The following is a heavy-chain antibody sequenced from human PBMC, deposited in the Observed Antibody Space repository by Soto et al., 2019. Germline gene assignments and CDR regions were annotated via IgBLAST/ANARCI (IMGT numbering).Heavy chain of an antibody. V-gene: IGHV3-23*01. D-gene: IGHD3-9*01. CDR1: GFTFSSYA. CDR2: ISGSGGST. CDR3: AKEKYYDILTGYPTVY. Sequence: GSLRLSCAASGFTFSSYAMSWVRQAPVKGLEWVSAISGSGGSTYYADSVKGRFTISRDNSKNTLYLQMNSLRAEDTAVYYCAKEKYYDILTGYPTVYWGQGTLVTVSS. J-gene: IGHJ4*02.